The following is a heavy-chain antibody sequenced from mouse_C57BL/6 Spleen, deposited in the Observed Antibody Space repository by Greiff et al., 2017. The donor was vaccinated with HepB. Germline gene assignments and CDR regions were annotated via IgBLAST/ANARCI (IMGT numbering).Heavy chain of an antibody. CDR2: IYPGDGDT. CDR3: ASGGNSMDYPYGMDY. CDR1: GYAFSSYW. V-gene: IGHV1-80*01. D-gene: IGHD2-10*02. J-gene: IGHJ4*01. Sequence: QVQLQQSGAELVKPGASVKISCKASGYAFSSYWMNWVKQRPGKGLEWIGQIYPGDGDTNYNGKFKGKATLTADKSSSTAYMQLSSLTSEDSAVYVCASGGNSMDYPYGMDYWGQGTSVTVSS.